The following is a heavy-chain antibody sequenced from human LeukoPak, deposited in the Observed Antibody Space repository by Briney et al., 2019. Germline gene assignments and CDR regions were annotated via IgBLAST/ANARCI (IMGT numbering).Heavy chain of an antibody. D-gene: IGHD6-13*01. V-gene: IGHV3-48*03. Sequence: GGSLRLSCAASGFTFSSYEMNWVRQARGKGLEWVSYISSSGSTIYYADSVKGRFTISRDNANNSLYLQMSSLRAEDTAVYYCARDPLGSTSWSDAIDIWGQGTMVTVSS. CDR3: ARDPLGSTSWSDAIDI. J-gene: IGHJ3*02. CDR2: ISSSGSTI. CDR1: GFTFSSYE.